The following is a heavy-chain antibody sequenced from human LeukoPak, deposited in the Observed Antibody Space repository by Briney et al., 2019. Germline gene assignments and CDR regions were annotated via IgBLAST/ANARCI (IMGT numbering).Heavy chain of an antibody. CDR2: IYYSGST. CDR3: ARRGTYYYDSSGYYYV. CDR1: GGSISSSSYY. V-gene: IGHV4-39*01. Sequence: PSETPSLTCTVSGGSISSSSYYWGWIRQPPGKGLEWIGSIYYSGSTYYNPSLKSRVTISVDTSKNQFSLKLSSVTAADTAVYYCARRGTYYYDSSGYYYVWGQGTLVTVSS. J-gene: IGHJ4*02. D-gene: IGHD3-22*01.